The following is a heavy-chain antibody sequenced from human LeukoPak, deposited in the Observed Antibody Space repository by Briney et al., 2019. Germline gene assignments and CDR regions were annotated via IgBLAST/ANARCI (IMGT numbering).Heavy chain of an antibody. J-gene: IGHJ4*02. V-gene: IGHV3-23*01. CDR1: GFTFNSYG. CDR3: ARDRVRGVITFDY. Sequence: GGSLRLSCAASGFTFNSYGMTWARQAPGKGLEWVSGISGSGGSAYYADSVKGRFTISRDNSQNTLYLQMNSLRADDTAVYYCARDRVRGVITFDYWGQGTLVTVSS. CDR2: ISGSGGSA. D-gene: IGHD3-10*01.